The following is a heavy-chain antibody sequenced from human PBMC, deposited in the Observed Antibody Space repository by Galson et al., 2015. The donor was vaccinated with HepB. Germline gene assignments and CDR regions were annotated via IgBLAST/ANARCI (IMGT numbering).Heavy chain of an antibody. CDR1: GYTFTSYD. CDR3: ARVNEPYYYDSSGYPKL. V-gene: IGHV1-8*01. J-gene: IGHJ4*02. D-gene: IGHD3-22*01. Sequence: SVKVSCKASGYTFTSYDINWVRQATGQGLEWMGWMNPNSGNTGYAQKFQGRVTMTRNTSISTAYMELSSLRSEDTAVYYCARVNEPYYYDSSGYPKLWGQGTLVTVSS. CDR2: MNPNSGNT.